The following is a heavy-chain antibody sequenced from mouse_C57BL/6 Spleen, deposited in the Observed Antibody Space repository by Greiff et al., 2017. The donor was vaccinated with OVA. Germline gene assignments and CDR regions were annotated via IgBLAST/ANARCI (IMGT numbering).Heavy chain of an antibody. J-gene: IGHJ4*01. D-gene: IGHD1-1*01. CDR2: ISSGSSTI. CDR1: GFTFSDYG. Sequence: EVKLMESGGGLVKPGGSLKLSCAASGFTFSDYGMHWVRQAPEKGLEWVAYISSGSSTIYYADTVKGRFTISRDNAKNTLFLQMTSLRSEDTAKYYCAKCPNYYGYYYAMDYWGQGTSVTVSS. CDR3: AKCPNYYGYYYAMDY. V-gene: IGHV5-17*01.